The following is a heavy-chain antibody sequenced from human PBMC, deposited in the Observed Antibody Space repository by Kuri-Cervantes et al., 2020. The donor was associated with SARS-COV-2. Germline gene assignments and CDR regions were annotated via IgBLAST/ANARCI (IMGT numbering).Heavy chain of an antibody. CDR3: AKDGFVGGLGSPGRAYFQH. D-gene: IGHD2-15*01. CDR2: ITGTGRNT. J-gene: IGHJ1*01. CDR1: GFAFSSHA. V-gene: IGHV3-23*01. Sequence: GGSLRLSCAAPGFAFSSHAMSWVRQAPGKGLEWVSGITGTGRNTYYADSVKGRFTISREKSKNTLYLQMNSLRVEDTAVYYCAKDGFVGGLGSPGRAYFQHWGQGTLVTVSS.